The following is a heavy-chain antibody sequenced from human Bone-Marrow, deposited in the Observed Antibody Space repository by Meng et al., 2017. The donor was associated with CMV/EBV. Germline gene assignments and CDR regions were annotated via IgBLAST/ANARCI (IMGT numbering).Heavy chain of an antibody. CDR3: ARDLKMGIAAAENFGY. V-gene: IGHV3-48*04. CDR2: ISSSSSTI. CDR1: GFTFSSYS. Sequence: GGSLRLSCAASGFTFSSYSMNWVRQAPWKGLEWVSYISSSSSTIYYADSVKGRFTISRDNAKNSLYLQMNSLRAEDTAVYYCARDLKMGIAAAENFGYCGQGTLVTFSS. D-gene: IGHD6-13*01. J-gene: IGHJ4*02.